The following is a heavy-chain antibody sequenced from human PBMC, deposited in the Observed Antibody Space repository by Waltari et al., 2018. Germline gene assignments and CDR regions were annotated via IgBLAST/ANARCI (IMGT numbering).Heavy chain of an antibody. CDR1: GFTFSSYR. J-gene: IGHJ4*02. D-gene: IGHD2-21*02. Sequence: VQLVESGGGLVKPGGSLRLSCEASGFTFSSYRMNWVRHAPGKGLEWGSSISSSSSYIYYADSVKGRFTISRDNAKNSLYLQMNSLRAEDTAVYYCAREVVVVTAIHAYYFDYWGQGTLVTVSS. CDR2: ISSSSSYI. V-gene: IGHV3-21*01. CDR3: AREVVVVTAIHAYYFDY.